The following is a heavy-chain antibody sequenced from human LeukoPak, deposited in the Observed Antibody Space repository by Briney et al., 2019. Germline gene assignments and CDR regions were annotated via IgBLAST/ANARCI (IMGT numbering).Heavy chain of an antibody. J-gene: IGHJ3*02. CDR1: GYSFTSYW. D-gene: IGHD3-22*01. V-gene: IGHV5-51*01. Sequence: GESLKISCKGSGYSFTSYWIGWVRQMPGKGLEWMGIIYPGDSDTRYSPSFQGQVTISADKSISTAYLQWSSLKASDTAMYYCARPYYDSSGYYHPWAFDIWGQGTMVTVSS. CDR3: ARPYYDSSGYYHPWAFDI. CDR2: IYPGDSDT.